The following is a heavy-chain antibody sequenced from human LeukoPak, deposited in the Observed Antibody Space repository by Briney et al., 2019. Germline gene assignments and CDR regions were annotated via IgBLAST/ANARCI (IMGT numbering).Heavy chain of an antibody. V-gene: IGHV3-13*01. CDR3: ARTQYYYGSGTGITYGMDV. CDR2: IGTAGDT. Sequence: GGSLRLSCAAWGFTFSSYDMHWVRQAPGKGLEWVSAIGTAGDTYYPGSVKGRFTISRENAKNSLYLQMNSLRAGDTAVYYCARTQYYYGSGTGITYGMDVWGQGTTVTVSS. D-gene: IGHD3-10*01. J-gene: IGHJ6*02. CDR1: GFTFSSYD.